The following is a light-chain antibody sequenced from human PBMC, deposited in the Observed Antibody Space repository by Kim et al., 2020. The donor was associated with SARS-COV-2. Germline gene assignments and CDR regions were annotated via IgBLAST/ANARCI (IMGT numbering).Light chain of an antibody. CDR2: RNN. J-gene: IGLJ3*02. CDR1: SNNVGYQG. Sequence: LTQPPSVSKALRQTATLTCTGNSNNVGYQGAAWLQQHQGHPPKLLSSRNNNRPSGISERLSASRSGNTASLTITGLQPEDEADYYCSAWDKSPNIWVFGGGTQLTVL. V-gene: IGLV10-54*01. CDR3: SAWDKSPNIWV.